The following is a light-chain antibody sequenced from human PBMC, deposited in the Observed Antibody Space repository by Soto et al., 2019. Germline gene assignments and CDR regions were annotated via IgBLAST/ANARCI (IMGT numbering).Light chain of an antibody. CDR1: TSDVGGYNY. V-gene: IGLV2-14*03. J-gene: IGLJ1*01. CDR2: DVG. Sequence: QSALTQPPSASGSPGQSITISCTGTTSDVGGYNYVSWYQHHPGKAPKLMLYDVGNRPSGVSNRFSGSKSGNTASLTISGLQAEDEADYYCSSYRSGSTLYVFGTGTKLTVL. CDR3: SSYRSGSTLYV.